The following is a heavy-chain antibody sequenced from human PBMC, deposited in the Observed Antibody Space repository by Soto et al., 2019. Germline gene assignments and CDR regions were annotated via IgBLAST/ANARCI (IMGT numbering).Heavy chain of an antibody. CDR3: ARLGRGEYSSSRVLMGAFDI. D-gene: IGHD6-6*01. CDR1: GGSISSSSYY. V-gene: IGHV4-39*01. J-gene: IGHJ3*02. Sequence: QLQLQESGPGLVKPSETLSLTCTVSGGSISSSSYYWGWIRQPPGKGLEWIGSIYYSGSTYYNPSLKSRVTISVDTSKNQFSLKLSSVTAADTAVYYCARLGRGEYSSSRVLMGAFDIWGQGTMVTVSS. CDR2: IYYSGST.